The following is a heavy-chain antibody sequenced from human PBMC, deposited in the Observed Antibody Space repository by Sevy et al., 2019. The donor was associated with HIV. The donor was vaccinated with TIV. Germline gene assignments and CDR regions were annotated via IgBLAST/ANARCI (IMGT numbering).Heavy chain of an antibody. CDR1: GYTFTSYG. Sequence: ASVKVSCKASGYTFTSYGISWVRQAPGQGLEWMGWISAYNGNTNYAQKLQGRVTMTTDTSTSTAYMELRSLRSDETAVYYCAKERGPGLLKLWFGEYCYYGMDVWGQGTTVTVSS. CDR2: ISAYNGNT. CDR3: AKERGPGLLKLWFGEYCYYGMDV. V-gene: IGHV1-18*01. D-gene: IGHD3-10*01. J-gene: IGHJ6*02.